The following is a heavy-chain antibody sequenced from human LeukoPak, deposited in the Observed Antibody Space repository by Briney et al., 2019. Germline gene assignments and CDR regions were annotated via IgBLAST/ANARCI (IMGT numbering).Heavy chain of an antibody. J-gene: IGHJ4*02. D-gene: IGHD3-10*01. CDR1: GFTFSSYW. CDR3: ARASRAPYYSDSGLWYYFDY. Sequence: GGSLRLSCAASGFTFSSYWMHWVRQAPGRGLVWISRISSDGSSTSYADSVKGRFTISRDNAKNALYLHMNSLRAEDTAVYYCARASRAPYYSDSGLWYYFDYWGQGTLVTVSS. V-gene: IGHV3-74*01. CDR2: ISSDGSST.